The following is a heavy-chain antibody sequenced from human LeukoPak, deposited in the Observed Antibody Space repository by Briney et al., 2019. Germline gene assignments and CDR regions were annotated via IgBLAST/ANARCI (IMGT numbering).Heavy chain of an antibody. CDR1: GGSISSSNW. J-gene: IGHJ4*02. V-gene: IGHV4-4*02. CDR3: AWTGIVGATNIDC. CDR2: IYHSGST. Sequence: SGTQSLTCAVSGGSISSSNWWSWVRQPPGKGLEWIGEIYHSGSTNYNPSLKSRVTISVDKSKNQFSLKLSSVTAADTAVYYCAWTGIVGATNIDCWGQGTLVTVSS. D-gene: IGHD1-26*01.